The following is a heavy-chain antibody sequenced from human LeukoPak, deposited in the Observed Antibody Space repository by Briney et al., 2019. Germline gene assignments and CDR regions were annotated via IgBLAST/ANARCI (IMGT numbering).Heavy chain of an antibody. CDR3: AREGGVYGDPFDY. V-gene: IGHV3-74*01. J-gene: IGHJ4*02. Sequence: PGGSLRLSCAASGFTFSSYWMHWVRQAPGKGLVWVSRINSDGSTTNYADSVKGRFTLSRDNAKNTLYLQMNSLRAEDTAVYYCAREGGVYGDPFDYWGQGTLVTVSS. CDR1: GFTFSSYW. CDR2: INSDGSTT. D-gene: IGHD4-17*01.